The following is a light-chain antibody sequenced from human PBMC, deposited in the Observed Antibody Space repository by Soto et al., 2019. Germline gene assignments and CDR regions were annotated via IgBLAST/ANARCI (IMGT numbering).Light chain of an antibody. CDR3: SSHSSSSTLVV. V-gene: IGLV2-14*03. J-gene: IGLJ2*01. CDR1: SSDVGGYNY. CDR2: DVN. Sequence: QSALTQPASMSGSPRQSITISCTGTSSDVGGYNYVSWYRQHPGKAPKLMIYDVNNRPSGVSNRFSGSKSGNTASLTISGLQAEDEADYYCSSHSSSSTLVVFGGGTQLTVL.